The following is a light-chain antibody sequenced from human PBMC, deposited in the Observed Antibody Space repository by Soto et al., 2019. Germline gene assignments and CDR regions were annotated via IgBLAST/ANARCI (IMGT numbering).Light chain of an antibody. J-gene: IGKJ4*01. Sequence: EIVLTQSPATLSLSPGERATLSCRASQGVSSYLAWYQQKPGQAPRLLTYDASNMATGIPDRFRGSGSGTDVSLTISRLAPEDFAVYYCQQRSNWPPLTFGGGTKVEIK. CDR2: DAS. CDR3: QQRSNWPPLT. CDR1: QGVSSY. V-gene: IGKV3-11*01.